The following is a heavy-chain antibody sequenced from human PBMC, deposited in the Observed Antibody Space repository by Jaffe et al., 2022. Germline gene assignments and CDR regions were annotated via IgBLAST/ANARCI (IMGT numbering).Heavy chain of an antibody. CDR1: GYSFTSYW. D-gene: IGHD3-9*01. V-gene: IGHV5-51*03. CDR2: IYPGDSDT. Sequence: EVQLVQSGAEVKKPGESLKISCKGSGYSFTSYWIGWVRQMPGKGLEWMGIIYPGDSDTRYSPSFQGQVTISADKSISTAYLQWSSLKASDTAMYYCVRPRGPYDILTDYYYYMDVWGKGTTVTVSS. J-gene: IGHJ6*03. CDR3: VRPRGPYDILTDYYYYMDV.